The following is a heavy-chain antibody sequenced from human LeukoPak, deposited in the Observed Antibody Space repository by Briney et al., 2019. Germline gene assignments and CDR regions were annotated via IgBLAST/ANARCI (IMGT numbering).Heavy chain of an antibody. CDR3: ARLWGGSSGYYY. Sequence: GGSLRLSCAASGFTFSDYYLSWVRQAPGKGLEWVSFISPSSSYTNYADSVKGRFTISRDNAKNSLYLQLSSLRAEDTAVYYCARLWGGSSGYYYWGQGTLVTVSS. CDR2: ISPSSSYT. D-gene: IGHD3-22*01. V-gene: IGHV3-11*03. J-gene: IGHJ4*02. CDR1: GFTFSDYY.